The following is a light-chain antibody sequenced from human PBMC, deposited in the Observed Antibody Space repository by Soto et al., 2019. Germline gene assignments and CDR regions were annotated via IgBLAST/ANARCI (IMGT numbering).Light chain of an antibody. J-gene: IGKJ2*01. V-gene: IGKV1-17*01. CDR2: AAS. CDR1: QGVRND. Sequence: DIQMTQSPSSLSASVGDRVTITCRASQGVRNDLGWYQQKPGKAPKRLIYAASSLQSGLPSRFSGSGSGTEFTLTISSLQAADCATDTSLQQNSYHYTTGQGTKLEIK. CDR3: LQQNSYHYT.